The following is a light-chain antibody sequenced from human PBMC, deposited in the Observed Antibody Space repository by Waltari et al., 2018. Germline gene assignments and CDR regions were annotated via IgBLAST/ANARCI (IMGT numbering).Light chain of an antibody. J-gene: IGLJ2*01. Sequence: YQQFPGTAPNLLIYEVTNRPSGFPDRFSGSKSGYTASLAISGLQPEDEADYYCSSYTTSSTVIFGGGTKLTVL. CDR2: EVT. V-gene: IGLV2-18*02. CDR3: SSYTTSSTVI.